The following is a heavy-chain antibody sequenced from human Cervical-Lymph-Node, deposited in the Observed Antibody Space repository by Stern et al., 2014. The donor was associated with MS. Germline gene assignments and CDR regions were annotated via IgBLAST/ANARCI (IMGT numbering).Heavy chain of an antibody. V-gene: IGHV1-2*02. CDR1: GYTFTNYY. CDR2: ISPTAGTT. J-gene: IGHJ4*02. CDR3: AGDLADYRCYFDS. D-gene: IGHD4-11*01. Sequence: VQLVESGTDVKKPGASAKVSCEASGYTFTNYYIHWVRQAPGKGLEWVGWISPTAGTTTDAQNFQDRVTMTRDTSITTAYMILSSRSSDDTAVYYCAGDLADYRCYFDSWGPGTLVTVSS.